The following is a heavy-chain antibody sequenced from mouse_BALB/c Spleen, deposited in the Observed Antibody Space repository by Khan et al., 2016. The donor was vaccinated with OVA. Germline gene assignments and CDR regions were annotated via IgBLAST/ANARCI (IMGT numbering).Heavy chain of an antibody. V-gene: IGHV9-3-1*01. CDR2: INTYTGEP. CDR1: GYTFTNNG. J-gene: IGHJ2*01. Sequence: QIQLVQSGPELKQPGETIKISCKTSGYTFTNNGMTWVQQAPGKGLKWMGWINTYTGEPTYADDFTGRFAFSLEISASTAYLQFNNLKNEDSATYFCARSMPHYYGSRYFDYWGQGTTLTVSS. D-gene: IGHD1-1*01. CDR3: ARSMPHYYGSRYFDY.